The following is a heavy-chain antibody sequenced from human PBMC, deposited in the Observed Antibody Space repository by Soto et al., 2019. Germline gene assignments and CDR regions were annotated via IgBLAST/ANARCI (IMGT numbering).Heavy chain of an antibody. Sequence: QVQLQESGPGLVKPSQTLSLTCTVSGGSISSGGYYWSWIRQHPGKGLAWIGYIYYSGSTYYNPSLKSRVTLSVATSKNQFSLNLSSVAAADTVVYYCASVARYYDFWSGYYTEKDLYYFDYWGQGTLVTVSS. CDR1: GGSISSGGYY. CDR3: ASVARYYDFWSGYYTEKDLYYFDY. CDR2: IYYSGST. D-gene: IGHD3-3*01. J-gene: IGHJ4*02. V-gene: IGHV4-31*03.